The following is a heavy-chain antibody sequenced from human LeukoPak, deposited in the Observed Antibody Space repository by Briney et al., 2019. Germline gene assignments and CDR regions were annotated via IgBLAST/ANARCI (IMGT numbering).Heavy chain of an antibody. CDR1: GGSFSGHY. J-gene: IGHJ4*02. V-gene: IGHV4-34*01. CDR3: ARGVRDYDILNY. CDR2: INHSGST. D-gene: IGHD3-9*01. Sequence: SETLSLTCAVYGGSFSGHYWSWIRQPPGKGLEWIGEINHSGSTNYNPSLKSRVTLSVDTSKNQFSLKPSSVTAADTAVYYCARGVRDYDILNYWGQGTLVTVSS.